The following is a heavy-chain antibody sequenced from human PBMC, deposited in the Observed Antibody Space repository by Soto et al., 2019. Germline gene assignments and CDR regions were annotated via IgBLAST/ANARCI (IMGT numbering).Heavy chain of an antibody. J-gene: IGHJ3*02. CDR3: AREKSYINYYDSSGYPQPSDAFDI. CDR2: IIPIFGTA. CDR1: GGTFSSYA. Sequence: SVKVSCKASGGTFSSYAISWVRQAPGQGLEWMGGIIPIFGTANYAQKFQGRVTITADESTSTAYMELSSLRSEDTAVYYCAREKSYINYYDSSGYPQPSDAFDIWGQGTMVT. D-gene: IGHD3-22*01. V-gene: IGHV1-69*13.